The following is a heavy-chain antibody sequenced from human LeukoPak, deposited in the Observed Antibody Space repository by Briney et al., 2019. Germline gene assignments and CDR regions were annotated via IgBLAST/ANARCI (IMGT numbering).Heavy chain of an antibody. CDR3: ARDGCSSTSCYEWIGHHYYYYYGMDV. D-gene: IGHD2-2*01. Sequence: GGSLRLSCAASGNYWMHWVRQAPGKGLVWVSHINSDGSWTSYADSVKGRFTISRDNSKNTLYLQMNSLRAEDTAVYYCARDGCSSTSCYEWIGHHYYYYYGMDVWGQGTTVIVSS. J-gene: IGHJ6*02. CDR2: INSDGSWT. V-gene: IGHV3-74*01. CDR1: GNYW.